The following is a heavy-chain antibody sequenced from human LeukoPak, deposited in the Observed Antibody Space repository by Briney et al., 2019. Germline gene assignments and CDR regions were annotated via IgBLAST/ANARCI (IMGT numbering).Heavy chain of an antibody. CDR1: GYTFTSYG. CDR2: IIPIFGTA. V-gene: IGHV1-69*13. J-gene: IGHJ6*02. CDR3: ATRRYYYDSSGYLYYYYYGMDV. Sequence: SVKVSCKASGYTFTSYGISWVRQAPGQGLEWMGGIIPIFGTANYAQKFQGRVTITADESTSTAYMELSSLRSEDTAVYYCATRRYYYDSSGYLYYYYYGMDVWGQGTTVTVSS. D-gene: IGHD3-22*01.